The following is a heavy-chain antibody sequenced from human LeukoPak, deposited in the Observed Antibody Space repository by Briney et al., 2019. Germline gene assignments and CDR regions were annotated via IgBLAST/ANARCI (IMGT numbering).Heavy chain of an antibody. CDR1: GGSISSYY. CDR3: ARETTYYYDSSGYYYGRYFDY. D-gene: IGHD3-22*01. CDR2: IYYSGST. V-gene: IGHV4-59*01. J-gene: IGHJ4*02. Sequence: SETLSLTCTVSGGSISSYYWSWIRPPPGKGLEWIGYIYYSGSTNYNPSLKSRVTISVDTSKNQFYLKLSSVTAADTAVYYCARETTYYYDSSGYYYGRYFDYWGQGTLVTVSS.